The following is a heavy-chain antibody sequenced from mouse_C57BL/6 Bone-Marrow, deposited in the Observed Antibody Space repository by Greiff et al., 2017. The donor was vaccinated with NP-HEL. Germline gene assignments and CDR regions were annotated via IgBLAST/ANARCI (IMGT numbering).Heavy chain of an antibody. Sequence: VQLQQSVAELVRPGASVKLSCTASGFNIKNTYMHWVKQRPEQGLEWIGRIDPANGNTKYAPKFQGKATIPADTSSNTAYLQISSLTSEDTAVYYCVRPYCGSRYWYFDVWGTGTTVTVSS. CDR1: GFNIKNTY. CDR3: VRPYCGSRYWYFDV. D-gene: IGHD1-1*01. J-gene: IGHJ1*03. V-gene: IGHV14-3*01. CDR2: IDPANGNT.